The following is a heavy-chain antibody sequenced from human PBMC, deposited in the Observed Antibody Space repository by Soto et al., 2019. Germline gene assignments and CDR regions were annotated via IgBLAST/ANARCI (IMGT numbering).Heavy chain of an antibody. D-gene: IGHD2-15*01. J-gene: IGHJ6*02. CDR1: GFTLSSYG. Sequence: GGSLRLSCAASGFTLSSYGMHWVRQAPGKGLEWLAVISYVGGNKYYAGSVKGRLTISRDNSKAKLYLLMNSRRAEAKAVYYCAKDGAAHSGENHPYGMVVWGQGTTVTVSS. V-gene: IGHV3-30*18. CDR3: AKDGAAHSGENHPYGMVV. CDR2: ISYVGGNK.